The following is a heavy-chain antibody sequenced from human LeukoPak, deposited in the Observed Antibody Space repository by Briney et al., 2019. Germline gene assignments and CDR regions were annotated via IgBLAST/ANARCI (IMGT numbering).Heavy chain of an antibody. D-gene: IGHD6-13*01. CDR3: ARDLIAAAGADY. CDR2: IIPIFGTA. Sequence: SVKVSCKASGGTFSSYAISWVRQAPGQGLEWMGGIIPIFGTANYAQKFQGRVTITADESTSTAYMELSSLRSEDTAVYYCARDLIAAAGADYWGQGTLVTVSS. CDR1: GGTFSSYA. V-gene: IGHV1-69*13. J-gene: IGHJ4*02.